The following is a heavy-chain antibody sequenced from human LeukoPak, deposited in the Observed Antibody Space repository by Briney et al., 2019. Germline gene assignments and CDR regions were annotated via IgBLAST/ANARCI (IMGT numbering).Heavy chain of an antibody. J-gene: IGHJ6*02. Sequence: TGGSLRLSCAASGFTFSSYAMSWVRQAPGKGLEWVSAISGSGGSTYYADSVKGRFTISRDNSKNTLYLQMNSLRAEDTAVYYCAKDFYGSGSYSYYYYYGMDVWGQGTTVTVSS. CDR2: ISGSGGST. CDR1: GFTFSSYA. V-gene: IGHV3-23*01. CDR3: AKDFYGSGSYSYYYYYGMDV. D-gene: IGHD3-10*01.